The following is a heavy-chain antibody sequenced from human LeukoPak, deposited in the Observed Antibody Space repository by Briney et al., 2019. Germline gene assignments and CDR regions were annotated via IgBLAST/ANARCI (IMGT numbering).Heavy chain of an antibody. CDR2: INHSGST. Sequence: KPSETLSLTCAVYGGSFGGYYWSWIRQPPGKGLEWIGEINHSGSTNYNPSLKSRVTISVDTSKNQFSLKLSSVTAADTAVYYCARWFGDSNYYFDYWGQGTLVTVSS. CDR1: GGSFGGYY. CDR3: ARWFGDSNYYFDY. J-gene: IGHJ4*02. V-gene: IGHV4-34*01. D-gene: IGHD3-10*01.